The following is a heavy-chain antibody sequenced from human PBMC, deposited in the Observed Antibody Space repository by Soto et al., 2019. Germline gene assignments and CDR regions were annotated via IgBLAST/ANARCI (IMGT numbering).Heavy chain of an antibody. Sequence: SETLSLTCTVSGGSISSYYWSWIRQPPGKGLEWIGYIYYSGSTNYNPSLKSRVTISVDTSKNQFSLKLSSVTAADTAVYYCARGEVGGQVTYYFDYWGQGTLVTVSS. J-gene: IGHJ4*02. CDR2: IYYSGST. D-gene: IGHD1-26*01. CDR1: GGSISSYY. V-gene: IGHV4-59*01. CDR3: ARGEVGGQVTYYFDY.